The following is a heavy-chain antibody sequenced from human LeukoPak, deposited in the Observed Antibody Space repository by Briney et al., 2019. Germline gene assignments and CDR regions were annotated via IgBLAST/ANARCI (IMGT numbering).Heavy chain of an antibody. CDR3: AKGAYDYIEIAYFDY. CDR2: NIGSSGST. CDR1: WFRFYHHA. J-gene: IGHJ4*02. V-gene: IGHV3-23*01. Sequence: GFLGLFFFASWFRFYHHAMNLVRQAPGEGLEGVSPNIGSSGSTFYADSVKGRSTISRDKSKNTLYLQMNSLRADDTAVYYCAKGAYDYIEIAYFDYWGQGSLVTVSS. D-gene: IGHD5-12*01.